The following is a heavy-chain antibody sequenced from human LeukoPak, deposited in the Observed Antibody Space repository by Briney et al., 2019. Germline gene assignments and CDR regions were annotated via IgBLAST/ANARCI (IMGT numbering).Heavy chain of an antibody. Sequence: GASVKVSCKASGYTFTSYYMHWVRQAPGQGLEWMGIINPSGGSTSYAQKFQGRVIMTRDMSTSTVYMELSSLRSEDTAVYYCARTPGPGSITMVRGVYFDYWGQGTLVTVSS. J-gene: IGHJ4*02. CDR2: INPSGGST. D-gene: IGHD3-10*01. CDR3: ARTPGPGSITMVRGVYFDY. V-gene: IGHV1-46*01. CDR1: GYTFTSYY.